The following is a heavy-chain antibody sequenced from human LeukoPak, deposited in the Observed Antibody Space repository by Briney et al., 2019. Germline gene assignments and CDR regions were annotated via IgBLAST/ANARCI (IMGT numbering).Heavy chain of an antibody. CDR3: ARDQYYDILTGYYTSNHFDY. J-gene: IGHJ4*02. CDR1: GFTFSSYW. D-gene: IGHD3-9*01. V-gene: IGHV3-7*03. Sequence: GGSLRLSCAASGFTFSSYWMSWVRQAPGKGLEWVANIKQDGSEKYYVDSVKGRFTISRDNAKNSLYLQMYSLRAEDTAVYYCARDQYYDILTGYYTSNHFDYWGQGTLVTVSS. CDR2: IKQDGSEK.